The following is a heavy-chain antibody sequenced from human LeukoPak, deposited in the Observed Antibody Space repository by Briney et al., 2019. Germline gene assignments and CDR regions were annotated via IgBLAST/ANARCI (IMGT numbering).Heavy chain of an antibody. V-gene: IGHV4-61*02. J-gene: IGHJ4*02. CDR1: GGSISSGSYY. CDR3: AREGEDY. CDR2: IYTSGST. Sequence: SETLSLTCTVSGGSISSGSYYWSWIRQPAGKGLEWIGRIYTSGSTNYNPSLKSRVTISVDTSKNQFSLKLSSVTAADTAVYYCAREGEDYWGQGTLVTVSS. D-gene: IGHD1-26*01.